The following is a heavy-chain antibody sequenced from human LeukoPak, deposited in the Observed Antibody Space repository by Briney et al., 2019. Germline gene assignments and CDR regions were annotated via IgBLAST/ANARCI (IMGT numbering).Heavy chain of an antibody. CDR1: GGSFSGYY. CDR3: ARGRRGWGFHYYYGMDV. J-gene: IGHJ6*02. D-gene: IGHD7-27*01. Sequence: SETLSLTCAVYGGSFSGYYWSWIRQPPGKGLEWIGEINHSGSTNYNPSLKSRVTISVDTSKNQFSLKLSSVTAADTAVYYCARGRRGWGFHYYYGMDVWGQGTTVTVSS. V-gene: IGHV4-34*01. CDR2: INHSGST.